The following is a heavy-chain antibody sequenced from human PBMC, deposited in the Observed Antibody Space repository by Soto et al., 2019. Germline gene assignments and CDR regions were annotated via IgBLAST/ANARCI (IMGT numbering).Heavy chain of an antibody. D-gene: IGHD1-1*01. Sequence: ASVKVSCKASGYTFTGSSLHWVRQAPGQRLEWMGWINPNNGVTSYAQKFQGRVAMTRDTSISTAYMELSRLTSDDTAVYYCARVQLELMRDAFDIWGQGTMVTVSS. CDR2: INPNNGVT. J-gene: IGHJ3*02. CDR3: ARVQLELMRDAFDI. CDR1: GYTFTGSS. V-gene: IGHV1-2*02.